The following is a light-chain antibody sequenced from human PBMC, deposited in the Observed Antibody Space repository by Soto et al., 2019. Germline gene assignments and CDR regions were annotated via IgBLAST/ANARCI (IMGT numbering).Light chain of an antibody. Sequence: QSALTQPASVSGSPGQSITISCTGTSSDIGGYNYVSWYQHHPGKAPKLMIYEVSDRPSGVSNRFSGSKSANTASLTISGLQAEDEADYYCSSYTSSSTVLFGGGTKLTVL. CDR3: SSYTSSSTVL. CDR1: SSDIGGYNY. CDR2: EVS. J-gene: IGLJ3*02. V-gene: IGLV2-14*01.